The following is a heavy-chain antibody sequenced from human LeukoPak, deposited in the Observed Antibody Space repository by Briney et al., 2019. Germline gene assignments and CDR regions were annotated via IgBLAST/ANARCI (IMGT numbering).Heavy chain of an antibody. D-gene: IGHD3-3*01. CDR3: AGGRPLRFLDV. V-gene: IGHV1-2*02. CDR2: INPNSGGT. CDR1: GYTFTSYG. J-gene: IGHJ6*04. Sequence: ASVKVSCKASGYTFTSYGISWVRQAPGQGLEWMGWINPNSGGTNYAQKFQGRVTMTRDTSISTAYMELSRLRSDDTAVYYCAGGRPLRFLDVWGKGTTVTVSS.